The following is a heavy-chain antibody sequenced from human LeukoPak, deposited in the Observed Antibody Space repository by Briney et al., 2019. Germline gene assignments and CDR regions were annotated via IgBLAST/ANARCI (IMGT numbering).Heavy chain of an antibody. Sequence: AGSLRLSCAASGFTFSIYAMTWVRQAPGKGLEWVSAITGSGDYTYYTDSVEGRVTISRDNSKNTVYLQMNSLRVEDTAVYYCAKDRRGVFNFWGQGTLVTVSS. CDR2: ITGSGDYT. V-gene: IGHV3-23*01. CDR1: GFTFSIYA. J-gene: IGHJ4*02. CDR3: AKDRRGVFNF. D-gene: IGHD3-10*01.